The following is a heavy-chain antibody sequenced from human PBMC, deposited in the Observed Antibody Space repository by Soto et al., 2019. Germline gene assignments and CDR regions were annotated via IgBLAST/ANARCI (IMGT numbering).Heavy chain of an antibody. CDR2: FDPEDGET. Sequence: GASVKVSCKVSGYTLTELSMHWVRQAPGKGLEWMGGFDPEDGETIYAQKFQGRVTMTEDTSTDTAYMELSSLRSEDTAVYYCATAFYGITIFGVVPSDYYYTDVCGKGTTVTVSS. D-gene: IGHD3-3*01. CDR1: GYTLTELS. J-gene: IGHJ6*03. V-gene: IGHV1-24*01. CDR3: ATAFYGITIFGVVPSDYYYTDV.